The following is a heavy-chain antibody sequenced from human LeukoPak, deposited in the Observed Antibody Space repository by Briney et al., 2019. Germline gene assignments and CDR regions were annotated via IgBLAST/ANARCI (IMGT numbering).Heavy chain of an antibody. Sequence: GGSLKISCKGSGYSFASSWIGWVRQMPGKGLEWMGIIYPDDSDTRYRPSFEGQITISVDKSISTAYLQWISLKASDTAVYYCARHGHCTNGVCYSNYYYHMDVWGKGTTVTVSS. J-gene: IGHJ6*03. D-gene: IGHD2-8*01. CDR3: ARHGHCTNGVCYSNYYYHMDV. V-gene: IGHV5-51*01. CDR2: IYPDDSDT. CDR1: GYSFASSW.